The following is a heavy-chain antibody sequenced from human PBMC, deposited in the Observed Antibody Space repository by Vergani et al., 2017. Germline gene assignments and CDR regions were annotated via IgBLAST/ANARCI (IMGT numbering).Heavy chain of an antibody. Sequence: EVQLVESGGGLVQPGGSLRLSCAASGFTFSSYSMNWVRQAPGKGLEWVSYISSSSSTIYYADYVKGRFTISRDNAKNSLYLQMNSLRAEDTAVYYCARDDVAEASDPRDYYYYYGMDVWGQGTTVTVSS. CDR2: ISSSSSTI. V-gene: IGHV3-48*01. CDR1: GFTFSSYS. J-gene: IGHJ6*02. CDR3: ARDDVAEASDPRDYYYYYGMDV. D-gene: IGHD6-13*01.